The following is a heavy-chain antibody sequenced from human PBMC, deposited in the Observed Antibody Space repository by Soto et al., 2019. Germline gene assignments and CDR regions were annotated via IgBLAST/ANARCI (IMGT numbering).Heavy chain of an antibody. CDR3: ATGNYERSGFLDL. CDR1: GFIFSNYG. V-gene: IGHV3-33*01. CDR2: IWYDGRNK. J-gene: IGHJ4*02. Sequence: QVQLVESGGGVVQPGRSLRLSCAASGFIFSNYGMHWVRQAPGKGLEWVAVIWYDGRNKYYEDSVKGRFTISRDNSRNTLYLQMNTLRAEDTAVYYCATGNYERSGFLDLWGQGTLVTVSS. D-gene: IGHD3-22*01.